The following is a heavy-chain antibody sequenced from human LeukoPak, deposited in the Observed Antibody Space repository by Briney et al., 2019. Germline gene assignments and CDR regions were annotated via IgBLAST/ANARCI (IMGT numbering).Heavy chain of an antibody. CDR1: GFTFSDHY. V-gene: IGHV3-11*01. CDR2: ISSSGSTI. D-gene: IGHD3-22*01. Sequence: GGSLRLSCAASGFTFSDHYMSWIRQAPGKGLEWVSYISSSGSTIYYADSVKGRFTISRDNAKNSLYLQMNSLRAEDTAAYYCAVALHYYDDFWGQGTLVTVSS. CDR3: AVALHYYDDF. J-gene: IGHJ4*02.